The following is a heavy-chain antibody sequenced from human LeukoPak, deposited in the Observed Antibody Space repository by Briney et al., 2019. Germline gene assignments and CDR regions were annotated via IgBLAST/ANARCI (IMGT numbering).Heavy chain of an antibody. CDR3: ARGSRQRRDGLTGIFDN. CDR2: MSSSSSTI. V-gene: IGHV3-48*03. D-gene: IGHD5-24*01. Sequence: GGSLRLSYAASGFIFSSYDMNWVRQAPGKGLEWVSYMSSSSSTIHYADSVKGRFTISRDNAKNSLYLQMSILRAEDTAVYYCARGSRQRRDGLTGIFDNWGQGTLVTVSS. J-gene: IGHJ4*02. CDR1: GFIFSSYD.